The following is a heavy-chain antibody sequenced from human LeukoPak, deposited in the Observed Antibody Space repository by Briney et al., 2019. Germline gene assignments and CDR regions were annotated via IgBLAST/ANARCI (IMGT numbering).Heavy chain of an antibody. Sequence: PGGSLRLSCAASGFTFSGYWMSWVRQAPGKGLEWVANINQGGSDKYYVDSVKGRFTISRDNANNLLYLQMNSLRGEDTAVYYCTRDRSRAEDDWGQGTPVTVSS. CDR1: GFTFSGYW. V-gene: IGHV3-7*01. D-gene: IGHD1-14*01. CDR3: TRDRSRAEDD. CDR2: INQGGSDK. J-gene: IGHJ4*02.